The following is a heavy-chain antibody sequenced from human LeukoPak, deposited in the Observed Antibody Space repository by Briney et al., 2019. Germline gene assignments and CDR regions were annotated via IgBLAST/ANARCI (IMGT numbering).Heavy chain of an antibody. CDR1: GFTVSSDS. J-gene: IGHJ4*02. CDR2: IYSGGST. CDR3: AASLIY. V-gene: IGHV3-53*05. D-gene: IGHD2-8*01. Sequence: GGSLRLSCTVSGFTVSSDSMSWVRQAPGKGLEWVSFIYSGGSTHYSDSVKGRFTISRDNSKNTLYLQMNSLRAEDTAVYYCAASLIYWGQGTLVTVSS.